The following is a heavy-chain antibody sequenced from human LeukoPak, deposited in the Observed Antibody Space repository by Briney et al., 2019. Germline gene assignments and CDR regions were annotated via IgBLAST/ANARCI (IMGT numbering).Heavy chain of an antibody. Sequence: ASVKVSCKASGYTFTGYYMHWVRQAPGQGLEWMGWINPNSGGTNYAQKFQGRVTMTRDTSISTAYMELSRLRSDDTAVYYCARDEGDCSGGSCYFGSFDYWGQGTPVTVSS. V-gene: IGHV1-2*02. CDR3: ARDEGDCSGGSCYFGSFDY. D-gene: IGHD2-15*01. CDR2: INPNSGGT. CDR1: GYTFTGYY. J-gene: IGHJ4*02.